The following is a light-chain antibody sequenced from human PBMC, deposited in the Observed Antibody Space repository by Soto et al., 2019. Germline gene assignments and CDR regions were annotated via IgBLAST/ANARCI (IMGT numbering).Light chain of an antibody. Sequence: QSALTQPASVSGSPGHSITISCTGTGSDVGSYKYVSWYQQHPGKAPKLIIFEANNRPSGVSDRFSGSKSGNTASLIISGLQAADEADYYCASYTSISSLGVFGTGTKVTVL. CDR3: ASYTSISSLGV. CDR1: GSDVGSYKY. J-gene: IGLJ1*01. CDR2: EAN. V-gene: IGLV2-14*03.